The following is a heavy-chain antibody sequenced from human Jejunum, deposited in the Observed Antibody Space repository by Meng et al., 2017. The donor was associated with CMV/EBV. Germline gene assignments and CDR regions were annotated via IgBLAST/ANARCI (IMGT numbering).Heavy chain of an antibody. J-gene: IGHJ6*02. D-gene: IGHD4-17*01. V-gene: IGHV3-23*01. Sequence: FRSYGRSWVRQAPGRGLEWVSVISGSGATTKYADSVKGRFTISRDNSENTLYLQMNSLRAEDTAVYYCARDRDYGDYPYFHYGLDVWGQGTTVTVSS. CDR1: FRSYG. CDR2: ISGSGATT. CDR3: ARDRDYGDYPYFHYGLDV.